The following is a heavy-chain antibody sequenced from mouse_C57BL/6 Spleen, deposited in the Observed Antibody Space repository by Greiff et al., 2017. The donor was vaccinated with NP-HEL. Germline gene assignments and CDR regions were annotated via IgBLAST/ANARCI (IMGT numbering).Heavy chain of an antibody. Sequence: QVQLKQSGAELVKPGASVKMSCKASGYTFTSYWITWVKQRPGQGLEWIGDIYPGSGSTNYNEKFKSKATLTVDTSSSTAYMQLSSLTSEDSAVYYCARYGDAMDYWGQGTSVTVSS. CDR3: ARYGDAMDY. CDR1: GYTFTSYW. V-gene: IGHV1-55*01. CDR2: IYPGSGST. D-gene: IGHD1-2*01. J-gene: IGHJ4*01.